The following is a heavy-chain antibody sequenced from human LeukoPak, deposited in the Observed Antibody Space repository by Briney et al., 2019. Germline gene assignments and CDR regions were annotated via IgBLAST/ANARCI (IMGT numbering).Heavy chain of an antibody. CDR1: GFTFSSYA. CDR2: ISYDGSNK. D-gene: IGHD5-18*01. CDR3: ARAASSYSYGYGSSYYYYGMDV. V-gene: IGHV3-30-3*01. J-gene: IGHJ6*02. Sequence: PGRSLRLSCAASGFTFSSYAMHWVRQAPGKGLEWVAVISYDGSNKYYADSVKGRFTISRDNSKNTLYLQMNSLRAEDTAVYYCARAASSYSYGYGSSYYYYGMDVWGQGTTVTVSS.